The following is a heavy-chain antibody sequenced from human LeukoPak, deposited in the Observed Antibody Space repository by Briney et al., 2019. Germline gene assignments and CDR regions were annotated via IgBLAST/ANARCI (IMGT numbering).Heavy chain of an antibody. V-gene: IGHV1-46*01. CDR1: GYTPTELS. CDR3: ARGLKVPLNGMDV. CDR2: INPSGGST. D-gene: IGHD2/OR15-2a*01. J-gene: IGHJ6*02. Sequence: ASVKVSCKVSGYTPTELSMHWVRQAPGQGLEWMGIINPSGGSTSYAQKFQGRVTMTRDTSTSTVYMELSSLRSEDTAVYYCARGLKVPLNGMDVWGQGTTVTVSS.